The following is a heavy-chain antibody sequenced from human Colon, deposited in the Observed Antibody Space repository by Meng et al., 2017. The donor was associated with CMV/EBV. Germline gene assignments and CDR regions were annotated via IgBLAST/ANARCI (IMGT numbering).Heavy chain of an antibody. Sequence: GGSLRLSCAASGFTFDDYAMHWVRQAPGKGLEWVSGISWNSGSIGYADSVKGRFTISRDNAKNSLYLQMNSLRAEDTALYYCAKIGPRYCSSNSCYNSYFDYWGQGTLVTVSS. CDR2: ISWNSGSI. J-gene: IGHJ4*02. CDR3: AKIGPRYCSSNSCYNSYFDY. CDR1: GFTFDDYA. V-gene: IGHV3-9*01. D-gene: IGHD2-2*02.